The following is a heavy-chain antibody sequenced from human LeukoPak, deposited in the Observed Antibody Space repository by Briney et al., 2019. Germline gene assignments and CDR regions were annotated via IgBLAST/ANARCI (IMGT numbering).Heavy chain of an antibody. J-gene: IGHJ6*04. D-gene: IGHD3-10*01. V-gene: IGHV3-30*18. Sequence: GGSLRLSCAASGFTFSSYGMHWVRQAPGRGLEWVAVISYDGSNKYYADSVKGRFTISRDNSKNTLYLQMNSLRAEDTAVYYCAKDATMVRGARYYYYGMDVWGKGTTVTVSS. CDR3: AKDATMVRGARYYYYGMDV. CDR1: GFTFSSYG. CDR2: ISYDGSNK.